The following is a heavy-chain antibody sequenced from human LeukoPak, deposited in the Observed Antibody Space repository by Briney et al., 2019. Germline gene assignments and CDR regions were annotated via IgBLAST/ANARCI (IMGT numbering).Heavy chain of an antibody. CDR2: IDWDDDK. J-gene: IGHJ4*02. V-gene: IGHV2-70*04. Sequence: SGPALVKPTRTLTLTCTFSGFSLSTSGMRVSWIRQPPGKALEWLARIDWDDDKFYNSTLETRLTISKDTSKNQVVLTMTNMDPVDTATYYCARLKYGNNYFDYWGQGILVTVSS. D-gene: IGHD2/OR15-2a*01. CDR3: ARLKYGNNYFDY. CDR1: GFSLSTSGMR.